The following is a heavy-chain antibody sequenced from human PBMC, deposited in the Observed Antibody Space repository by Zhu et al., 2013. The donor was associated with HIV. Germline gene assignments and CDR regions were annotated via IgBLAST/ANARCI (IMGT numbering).Heavy chain of an antibody. CDR1: GYTFTSYD. D-gene: IGHD3-22*01. CDR3: ARDYYDSSGYPLGYWYFDL. CDR2: MNPNSGNT. V-gene: IGHV1-8*01. J-gene: IGHJ2*01. Sequence: QVQLVQSGAEVKKPGASVKVSCKASGYTFTSYDINWVRQATGQGLEWMGWMNPNSGNTGYAQKFQGRVTMTRNTSISTAYMELSSLRSEDTAVYYCARDYYDSSGYPLGYWYFDLWGRGTLVTVSS.